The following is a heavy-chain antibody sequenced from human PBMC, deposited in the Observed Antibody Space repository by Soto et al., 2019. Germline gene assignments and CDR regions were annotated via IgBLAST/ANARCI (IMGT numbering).Heavy chain of an antibody. D-gene: IGHD6-19*01. J-gene: IGHJ6*02. CDR1: GYTFTSYG. CDR3: AREVGLGSSGWYTVNYGMDV. Sequence: GAXVKVSCKASGYTFTSYGIRWVRQAPGQCLEWMGWISAYNGNTNYAQKLQGRVTMTTDTSTSTAYMELRSLRSDDTAVYYCAREVGLGSSGWYTVNYGMDVWGQGTTVTVSS. CDR2: ISAYNGNT. V-gene: IGHV1-18*01.